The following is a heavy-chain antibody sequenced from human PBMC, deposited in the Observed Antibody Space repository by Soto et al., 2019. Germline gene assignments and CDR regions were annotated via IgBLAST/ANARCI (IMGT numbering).Heavy chain of an antibody. CDR1: GFTFSSYE. CDR3: ARGSFYNALYWFDP. CDR2: ISGSGSTL. Sequence: GGSLRLSCAASGFTFSSYEMNWVRQAPGKGLEWVSYISGSGSTLYYADSVKGRFTISRDNAKSSLFLQMNSLRAEDTAVYYCARGSFYNALYWFDPWGQGSLVTVSS. V-gene: IGHV3-48*03. D-gene: IGHD3-10*01. J-gene: IGHJ5*02.